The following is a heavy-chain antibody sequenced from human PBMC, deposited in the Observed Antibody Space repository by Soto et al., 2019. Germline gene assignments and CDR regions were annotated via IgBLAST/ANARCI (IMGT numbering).Heavy chain of an antibody. V-gene: IGHV3-66*01. D-gene: IGHD3-22*01. CDR2: IYSGGYT. CDR3: AREAIIVIAAPEYYFDY. J-gene: IGHJ4*02. Sequence: HGGSLRLSCAASKFVVSNTDMSWVSQAPEKGLEWVSVIYSGGYTNYADSVKGRFIVSRDSPKNTLYLQMDSLRAEDTAVYYCAREAIIVIAAPEYYFDYWGQGTLVTVSS. CDR1: KFVVSNTD.